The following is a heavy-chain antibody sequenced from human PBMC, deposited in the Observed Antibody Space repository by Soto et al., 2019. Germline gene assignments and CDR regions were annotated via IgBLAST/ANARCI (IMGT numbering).Heavy chain of an antibody. CDR2: IYYSGTT. CDR1: GGSISGLY. D-gene: IGHD3-10*01. Sequence: SETLSLTCSVSGGSISGLYWSWVRQPPGRGLEWIGWIYYSGTTNYNPSLKSRVTISADTSKNQFSLKLSSVTAADTAVYYCASVISGSGSYSISFDYWGQGTLVTVSP. V-gene: IGHV4-59*08. CDR3: ASVISGSGSYSISFDY. J-gene: IGHJ4*02.